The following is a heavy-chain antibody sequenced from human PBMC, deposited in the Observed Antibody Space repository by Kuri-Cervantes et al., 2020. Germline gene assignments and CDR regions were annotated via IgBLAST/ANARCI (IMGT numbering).Heavy chain of an antibody. J-gene: IGHJ3*01. CDR1: GGTFSSYA. CDR2: IIPIFGTA. V-gene: IGHV1-69*13. Sequence: SVKVSCKASGGTFSSYAISWVRQAPGQGLEWMGGIIPIFGTANYAQKFQGRVTITADESTSTAYMELSSLRSEDTAVSYCASGKDLATFDLWGQGTMVTVSS. D-gene: IGHD3-10*01. CDR3: ASGKDLATFDL.